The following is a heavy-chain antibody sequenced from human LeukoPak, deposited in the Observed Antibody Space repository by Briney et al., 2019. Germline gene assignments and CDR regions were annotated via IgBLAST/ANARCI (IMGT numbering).Heavy chain of an antibody. Sequence: GGSLRLSCAASGFTFSSDWISWVRQPPGKGLEWVANIKQDGSEKNYVDSVKGRFTISRDNTKNSLYLQMSSLRAEDTAVYYCASRVFDYWGRGTLVSVS. J-gene: IGHJ4*02. CDR3: ASRVFDY. CDR1: GFTFSSDW. CDR2: IKQDGSEK. D-gene: IGHD5-24*01. V-gene: IGHV3-7*01.